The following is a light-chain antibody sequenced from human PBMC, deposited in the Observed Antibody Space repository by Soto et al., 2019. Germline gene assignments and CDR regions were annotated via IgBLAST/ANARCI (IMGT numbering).Light chain of an antibody. CDR2: DVS. Sequence: EIVMTQSPATLSVSPGERATLSCRAGQGVTTNFAWYQQKSGQSPRLLIYDVSIRATGVPARFSGTGSETDFTLTISGLQSEDSAVYYCQQYGSSPPWTFGQGTKVDI. CDR3: QQYGSSPPWT. CDR1: QGVTTN. V-gene: IGKV3-15*01. J-gene: IGKJ1*01.